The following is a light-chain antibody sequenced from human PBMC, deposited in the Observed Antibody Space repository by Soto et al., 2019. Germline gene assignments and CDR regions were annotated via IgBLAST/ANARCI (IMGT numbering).Light chain of an antibody. CDR2: EVN. CDR1: SSNVGSYKL. CDR3: CSSGGSPTYV. J-gene: IGLJ1*01. V-gene: IGLV2-23*02. Sequence: QSVLTQPASVSGSPGQSITISCTETSSNVGSYKLVSWYQQHPGKAPKLMIFEVNKRPSGVSNRFSGSKPGNTASLTISGLKVEDEADYYSCSSGGSPTYVFGTGTKVTVL.